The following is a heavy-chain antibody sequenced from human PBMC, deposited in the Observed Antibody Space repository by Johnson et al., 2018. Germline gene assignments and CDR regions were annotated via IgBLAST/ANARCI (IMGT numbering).Heavy chain of an antibody. Sequence: VRLVESGGGLVQPGGSLRLCCAASGFTFSSYWMSWVRQAPGKGLEWVANIKQDGSEKYYVDSVKGRFTISRDNAKKSLYLQMNSLRAEDTAVYYCAREIGDYYYYYMDVWGKGTTVTVSS. CDR2: IKQDGSEK. CDR1: GFTFSSYW. J-gene: IGHJ6*03. CDR3: AREIGDYYYYYMDV. D-gene: IGHD3-10*01. V-gene: IGHV3-7*01.